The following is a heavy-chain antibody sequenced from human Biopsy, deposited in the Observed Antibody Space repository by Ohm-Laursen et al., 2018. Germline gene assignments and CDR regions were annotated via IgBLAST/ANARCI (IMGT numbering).Heavy chain of an antibody. V-gene: IGHV3-21*06. Sequence: SLRLSCTASGFTLSDHNMDWVRQAPGKGLEWVSSISASSSYIHYADSVKGRFTVSRDNAKNSLYLQMNSLRAADTAIYYCATELLPPGVGGPWLDSWGQGTPVTVSS. D-gene: IGHD3-16*01. J-gene: IGHJ5*01. CDR1: GFTLSDHN. CDR3: ATELLPPGVGGPWLDS. CDR2: ISASSSYI.